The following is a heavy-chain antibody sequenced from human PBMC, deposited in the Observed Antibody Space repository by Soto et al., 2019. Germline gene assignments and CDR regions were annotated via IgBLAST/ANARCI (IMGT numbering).Heavy chain of an antibody. J-gene: IGHJ4*02. V-gene: IGHV3-74*01. Sequence: GGSLRLSCAASGIPFRTYWMHWVRQPPGKGLVWVSAINTDGSDTSYADSVKGRFTISRDNAKNTLYLQMNSLRPEDTAVYFCTSGAPSGWSHWGQGTLVTVSS. D-gene: IGHD6-19*01. CDR1: GIPFRTYW. CDR3: TSGAPSGWSH. CDR2: INTDGSDT.